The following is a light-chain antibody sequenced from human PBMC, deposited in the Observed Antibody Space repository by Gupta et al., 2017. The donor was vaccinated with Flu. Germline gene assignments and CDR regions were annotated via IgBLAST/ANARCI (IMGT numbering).Light chain of an antibody. CDR2: GAN. Sequence: QTVVTQEPSFSVSPGGTVTLTCALSSGSVSASHHPSWYQQTPGQAPRTLMYGANMRSAGVPDRFSGSIRGNKAVLTITGAQADDESDYYCLLDRGSGLWMFGGGTKLAVL. V-gene: IGLV8-61*01. J-gene: IGLJ3*02. CDR1: SGSVSASHH. CDR3: LLDRGSGLWM.